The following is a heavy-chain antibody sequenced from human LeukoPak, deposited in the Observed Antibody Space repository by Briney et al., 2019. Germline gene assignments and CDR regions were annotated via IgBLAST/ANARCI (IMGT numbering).Heavy chain of an antibody. CDR1: GGSISSSSYY. CDR3: ARVNTMRETFDY. V-gene: IGHV4-39*07. J-gene: IGHJ4*02. D-gene: IGHD2-2*01. Sequence: SETLSLTCTVSGGSISSSSYYWGWIRQPPGKGLEWIGSIYYSGSTYYNPSLKSRVTISVDTSKNQFSLKLSSVTAADTAVYYCARVNTMRETFDYWGQGTLVTVSS. CDR2: IYYSGST.